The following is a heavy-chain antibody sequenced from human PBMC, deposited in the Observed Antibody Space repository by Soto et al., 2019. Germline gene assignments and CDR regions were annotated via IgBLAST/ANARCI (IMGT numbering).Heavy chain of an antibody. D-gene: IGHD2-2*01. J-gene: IGHJ6*02. Sequence: PSETLSLTCAVSGYSISSGYFWGWIRQPPGKGLEWIGSFYHSGATYYNPSLKSRLTISVDTSKNQFSLKLSSVTAADTAVYYCARGGCSRTSCRYPYYYCMDVWGRGTTVTVSS. V-gene: IGHV4-38-2*01. CDR1: GYSISSGYF. CDR2: FYHSGAT. CDR3: ARGGCSRTSCRYPYYYCMDV.